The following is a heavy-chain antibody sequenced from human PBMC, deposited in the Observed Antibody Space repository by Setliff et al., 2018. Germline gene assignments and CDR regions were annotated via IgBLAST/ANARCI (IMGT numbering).Heavy chain of an antibody. D-gene: IGHD5-18*01. V-gene: IGHV3-30*02. CDR1: GFTFRGFA. J-gene: IGHJ3*02. CDR2: IRHDESDI. CDR3: AKGVGIQLWLRGDAFDI. Sequence: PGGSLRLSCAASGFTFRGFAMHWVRQAPGKGLEWVAFIRHDESDIYYTNSVKGRFTISRDNSKNTLYLQMNSLRAEDTAVYYCAKGVGIQLWLRGDAFDIWGQGTMVTVSS.